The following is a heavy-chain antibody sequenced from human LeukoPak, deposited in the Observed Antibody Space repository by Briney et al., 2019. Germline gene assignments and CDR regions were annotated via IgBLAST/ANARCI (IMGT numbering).Heavy chain of an antibody. Sequence: GRSLRLSCAASGFTFSSYVMHWVRQAPGKGLEWVAVIWYDGSKKYYTDSVKGRFTISRDNSKNTLYLQLNSLRAEDTAMYYCARVSSSGWYVEYWGQGTLVTVSS. V-gene: IGHV3-33*01. J-gene: IGHJ4*02. CDR2: IWYDGSKK. CDR3: ARVSSSGWYVEY. D-gene: IGHD6-19*01. CDR1: GFTFSSYV.